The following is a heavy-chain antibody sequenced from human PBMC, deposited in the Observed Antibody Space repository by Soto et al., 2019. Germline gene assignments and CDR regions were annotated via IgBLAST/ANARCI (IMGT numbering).Heavy chain of an antibody. CDR3: ARVVSRDYYFDY. J-gene: IGHJ4*02. CDR2: IIPIFGTA. D-gene: IGHD2-2*01. V-gene: IGHV1-69*13. Sequence: VASVKVSCKASGGTFSSYAISWVRQAPGQGLEWMGGIIPIFGTANYAQKFQGRVTITADESTSTAYMELSSLRSEDTAVYYCARVVSRDYYFDYWGQGTLVTVSS. CDR1: GGTFSSYA.